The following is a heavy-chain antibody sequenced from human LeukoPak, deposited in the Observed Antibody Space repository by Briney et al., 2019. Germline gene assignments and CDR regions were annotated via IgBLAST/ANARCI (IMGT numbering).Heavy chain of an antibody. CDR2: IRFDGTNK. Sequence: GGSLRLSCAASGFTFSSYGMHWVRQAPGKGLEWVSFIRFDGTNKYYADSVKGRFTISRDNSKNTLYLQMNSLRAEDTAVYYCAREGTLRYYYMDVWGKGTTVTVSS. D-gene: IGHD4-17*01. V-gene: IGHV3-30*02. J-gene: IGHJ6*03. CDR3: AREGTLRYYYMDV. CDR1: GFTFSSYG.